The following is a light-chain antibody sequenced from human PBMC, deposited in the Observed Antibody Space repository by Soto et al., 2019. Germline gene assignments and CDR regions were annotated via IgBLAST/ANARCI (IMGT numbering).Light chain of an antibody. J-gene: IGKJ1*01. CDR2: GAS. V-gene: IGKV3D-15*01. CDR1: RSVISSH. Sequence: EVVMTKSPTTLSVSPWSRATVFCKASRSVISSHSAWYQQKPAQAPRLLIYGASSRTTGIPSRFSGSGSGTEFTLPLSSLQSEDFAVYYCQQYNNWPQTFGRGTKVDI. CDR3: QQYNNWPQT.